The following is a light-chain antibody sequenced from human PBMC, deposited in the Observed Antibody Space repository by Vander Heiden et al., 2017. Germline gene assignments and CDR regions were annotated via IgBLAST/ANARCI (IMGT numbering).Light chain of an antibody. V-gene: IGKV3-15*01. J-gene: IGKJ2*01. CDR1: QSVSSN. CDR2: GAS. CDR3: QQYNNWPPMYT. Sequence: EIVMTQSPATLSVSPGERATLSCRASQSVSSNLAWYQQKPGQAPRLLIYGASTRATGIPARFSGSGSGTEVTLTISSLQSEDFAVYYCQQYNNWPPMYTLGQGTKLEIK.